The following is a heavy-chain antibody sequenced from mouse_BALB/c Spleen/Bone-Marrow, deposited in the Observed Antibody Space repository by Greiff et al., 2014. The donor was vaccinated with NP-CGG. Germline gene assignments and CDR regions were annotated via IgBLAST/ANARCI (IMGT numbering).Heavy chain of an antibody. D-gene: IGHD5-2*01. CDR1: GFTFSDYY. J-gene: IGHJ4*01. V-gene: IGHV5-4*02. CDR2: ISVGGNYS. CDR3: ARSRMRNSAMDY. Sequence: EVKLLESGGGLVKPGGSLKLSCAASGFTFSDYYIYWVRQTPEKRLEWVATISVGGNYSYYPDSVKGRFTISRDNAKNNLYLQMSNLKSEDTAMYYFARSRMRNSAMDYWGQGTSVTVFS.